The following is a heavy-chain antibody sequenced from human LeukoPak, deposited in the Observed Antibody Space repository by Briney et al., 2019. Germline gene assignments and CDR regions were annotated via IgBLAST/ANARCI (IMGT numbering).Heavy chain of an antibody. CDR1: GFTFSDYY. V-gene: IGHV4-34*01. D-gene: IGHD3-22*01. J-gene: IGHJ4*02. CDR3: ARQRCYYRNC. Sequence: GSLRLSCAASGFTFSDYYMSWIRQAPGKGLEWIGEINHSGSTNYNPSLKSRVTISVDTSKNQSSLKLSSVTAADTAVYYCARQRCYYRNCWGQGTLVTVSS. CDR2: INHSGST.